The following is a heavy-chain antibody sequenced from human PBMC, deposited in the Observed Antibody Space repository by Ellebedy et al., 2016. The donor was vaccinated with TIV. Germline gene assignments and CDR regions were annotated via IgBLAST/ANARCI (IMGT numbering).Heavy chain of an antibody. D-gene: IGHD3-10*01. CDR1: GFTFDNFA. CDR3: AKDSGKYGWNSEY. V-gene: IGHV3-23*01. J-gene: IGHJ4*02. CDR2: ITGSGDRT. Sequence: GESLKISCATSGFTFDNFAMRWFRQAPGKELEWVSAITGSGDRTFYADSVKGRFTVSRDTSKNTLYLQMNSLRAEDTAIYYCAKDSGKYGWNSEYWGQGTQVTVSS.